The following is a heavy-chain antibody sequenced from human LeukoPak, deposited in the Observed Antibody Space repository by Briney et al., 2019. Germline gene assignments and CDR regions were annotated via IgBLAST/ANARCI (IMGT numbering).Heavy chain of an antibody. CDR3: AREISGSGSYYNSYYYMDV. CDR1: GGIFNSYA. D-gene: IGHD3-10*01. V-gene: IGHV1-69*05. Sequence: SVKVSCKASGGIFNSYAISWVRQAPGQGLEWMGRIIPIFGTANYAQKFQGRVTIITDESTSTAYMELSSLRSEDTAVYYCAREISGSGSYYNSYYYMDVWGKGTTVTVSS. J-gene: IGHJ6*03. CDR2: IIPIFGTA.